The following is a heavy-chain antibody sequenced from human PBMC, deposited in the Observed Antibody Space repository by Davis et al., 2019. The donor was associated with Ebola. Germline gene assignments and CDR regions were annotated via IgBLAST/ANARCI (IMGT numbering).Heavy chain of an antibody. D-gene: IGHD3-22*01. CDR3: ARGGSSGYYSQPLPDY. CDR1: GYTFSNFA. Sequence: AASVKVSCKASGYTFSNFAMHWVRQAPGQSLEWMGWINAGDGNTKYSQKFQGRVTITTDTSATTAYMELSSLTSEDTAVYYCARGGSSGYYSQPLPDYWGQGTLVTVSS. CDR2: INAGDGNT. V-gene: IGHV1-3*01. J-gene: IGHJ4*02.